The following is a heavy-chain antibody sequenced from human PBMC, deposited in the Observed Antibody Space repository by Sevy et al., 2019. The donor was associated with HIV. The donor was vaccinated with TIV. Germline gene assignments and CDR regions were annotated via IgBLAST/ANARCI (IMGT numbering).Heavy chain of an antibody. CDR2: IRSKANSYAT. J-gene: IGHJ6*03. Sequence: GGSLRLSCAASGFTFSGSAMHWVRQASGKGLEWVGRIRSKANSYATAYAASVKGRFTISRDDSKNTAYLQMNSLKTEDTAVYYCTRHSERVVVAATGYYYMDVWGKGTTVTVSS. CDR1: GFTFSGSA. V-gene: IGHV3-73*01. D-gene: IGHD2-15*01. CDR3: TRHSERVVVAATGYYYMDV.